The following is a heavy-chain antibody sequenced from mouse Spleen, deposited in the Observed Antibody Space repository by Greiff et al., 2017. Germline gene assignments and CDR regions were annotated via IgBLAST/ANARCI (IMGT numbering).Heavy chain of an antibody. CDR2: INPNNGST. Sequence: EVQLQQSGPELVKPGASVKIPCKASGYTFTDYNMDWVKQSHGKSLEWIGDINPNNGSTIYNQKFKGKATLTVDKSSSTAYMELRSLTSEDTAVYYCARRYSYAMDYWGQGTSVTVSS. J-gene: IGHJ4*01. D-gene: IGHD2-14*01. CDR3: ARRYSYAMDY. CDR1: GYTFTDYN. V-gene: IGHV1-18*01.